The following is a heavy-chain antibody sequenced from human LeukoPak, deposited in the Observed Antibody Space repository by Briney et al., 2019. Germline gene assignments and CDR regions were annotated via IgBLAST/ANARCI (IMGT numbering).Heavy chain of an antibody. Sequence: ASVKVSCKASGYTFTTYAINWVRQAPGQGLEWIGWINTNTGNPTYAQAFIGRFVFSLETSVSTPSLQIGSLKAEDPAVYYCARVNVAAEGGPYYYYGMDVWGQGTTVTVSS. J-gene: IGHJ6*02. CDR3: ARVNVAAEGGPYYYYGMDV. D-gene: IGHD6-13*01. CDR2: INTNTGNP. CDR1: GYTFTTYA. V-gene: IGHV7-4-1*01.